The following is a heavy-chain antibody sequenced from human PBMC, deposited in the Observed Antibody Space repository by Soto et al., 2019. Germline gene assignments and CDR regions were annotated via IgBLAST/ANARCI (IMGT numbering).Heavy chain of an antibody. Sequence: QLQLQESGPGLVKTSETLSPTCTVSGGSISSSSYYWGWIRQPPGKGLEWIGSIYYSGSTYYNPSLKSRVAISVDTSMNQSSLKLISVTAADTAVYYCERSLITIVPEAHWGQGTLVTVSS. D-gene: IGHD2-21*01. CDR3: ERSLITIVPEAH. V-gene: IGHV4-39*01. CDR1: GGSISSSSYY. CDR2: IYYSGST. J-gene: IGHJ4*02.